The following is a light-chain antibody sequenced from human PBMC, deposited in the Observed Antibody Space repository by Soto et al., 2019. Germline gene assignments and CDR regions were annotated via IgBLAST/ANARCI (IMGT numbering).Light chain of an antibody. CDR3: QQYNNWPPYT. V-gene: IGKV3-15*01. CDR2: GAS. Sequence: EIVMTQSPATLSVSPGERATLSCSASQSVSSNLAWYQQKPGQAPRLLLYGASTRATGIPARFSGSGSGTACTLTISSLQSEDFAVYYCQQYNNWPPYTFGQGNKLEIK. J-gene: IGKJ2*01. CDR1: QSVSSN.